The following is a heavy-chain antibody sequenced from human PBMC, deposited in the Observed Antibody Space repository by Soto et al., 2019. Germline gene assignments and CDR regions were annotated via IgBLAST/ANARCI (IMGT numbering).Heavy chain of an antibody. Sequence: EVQLVESGGGLVQPGRSLRLSCAASGFTFDDYAMHWVRQAPGKGLEWVSGIDWNSANMAYADSVKGRFTISRDNAKNSLYLQMNSLGPEDTALYSCARVGLAFDYWGQGTLVTVSS. CDR3: ARVGLAFDY. J-gene: IGHJ4*02. CDR1: GFTFDDYA. CDR2: IDWNSANM. V-gene: IGHV3-9*01. D-gene: IGHD2-15*01.